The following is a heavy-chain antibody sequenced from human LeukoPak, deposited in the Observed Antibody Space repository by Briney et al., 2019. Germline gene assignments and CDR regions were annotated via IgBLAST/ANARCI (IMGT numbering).Heavy chain of an antibody. CDR1: GYGFTNYG. D-gene: IGHD6-19*01. Sequence: GASVKVSCKASGYGFTNYGIIWVRQTPGQGLQWMGWISAHNGNTNYAQKLQGRVTLTTDTSTSTVYMELRSLTSDDTAVYYCARGVAVAVNDYWGQGTLVTVSS. V-gene: IGHV1-18*01. J-gene: IGHJ4*02. CDR2: ISAHNGNT. CDR3: ARGVAVAVNDY.